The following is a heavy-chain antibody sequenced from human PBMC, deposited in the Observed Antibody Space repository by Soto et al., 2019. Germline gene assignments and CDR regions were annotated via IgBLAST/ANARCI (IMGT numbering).Heavy chain of an antibody. CDR1: GFTFSSYA. D-gene: IGHD3-16*01. CDR3: AKDLVITFGGVMRDLYYYYYMDV. V-gene: IGHV3-23*01. CDR2: ISGSGGRT. J-gene: IGHJ6*03. Sequence: GGSLRLSCAASGFTFSSYAMSWVRQAPGKGLEWVSAISGSGGRTYYADSVKGRFTISRDNSKNTLYLQMNSLRSEDTAVYYCAKDLVITFGGVMRDLYYYYYMDVWGKGTTVTVSS.